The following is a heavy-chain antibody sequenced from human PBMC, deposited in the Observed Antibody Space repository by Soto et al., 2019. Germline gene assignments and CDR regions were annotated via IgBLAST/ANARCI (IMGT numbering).Heavy chain of an antibody. CDR3: ARERCSGGSCPIDY. D-gene: IGHD2-15*01. CDR1: GGTFSSDA. J-gene: IGHJ4*02. Sequence: QVQLVQSGAEVKKPGSSVKVSCKASGGTFSSDAISWVRQAPGQGLEWMGGIIPIFGTANYAQKFQGRVTITADESTSTAYMELSSLRSEDTAVYYCARERCSGGSCPIDYWGQGTLVTVSS. V-gene: IGHV1-69*01. CDR2: IIPIFGTA.